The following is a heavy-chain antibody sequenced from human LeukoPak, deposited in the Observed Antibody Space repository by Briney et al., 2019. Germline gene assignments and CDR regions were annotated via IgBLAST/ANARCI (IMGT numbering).Heavy chain of an antibody. V-gene: IGHV3-23*01. CDR1: GFTFSSYA. D-gene: IGHD2-2*01. J-gene: IGHJ3*02. Sequence: QPGGSLRLSCAASGFTFSSYAMSWVRQAPGKGLEWVSAISGSGGSTYYADSVKGRFTISRDNSKNTLYLQMNSLRAEDTAVYYCAKVQHFVVQSVLDAFDIWGQGTMVTVSS. CDR3: AKVQHFVVQSVLDAFDI. CDR2: ISGSGGST.